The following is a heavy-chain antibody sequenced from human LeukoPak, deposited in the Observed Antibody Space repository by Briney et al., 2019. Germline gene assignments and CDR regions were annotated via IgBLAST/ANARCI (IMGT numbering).Heavy chain of an antibody. J-gene: IGHJ4*02. CDR1: GSTFSSYG. CDR2: IQYDGSNK. D-gene: IGHD2-21*01. V-gene: IGHV3-30*02. CDR3: AKEDCGGDCRSYYFDY. Sequence: GGSLRLSCAASGSTFSSYGMHWVRQAPGKGLEWVAFIQYDGSNKYYADSVKGRFTISRDNSKNTLYLQMNSLRAEDTAVYYCAKEDCGGDCRSYYFDYWGQGTLVTVSS.